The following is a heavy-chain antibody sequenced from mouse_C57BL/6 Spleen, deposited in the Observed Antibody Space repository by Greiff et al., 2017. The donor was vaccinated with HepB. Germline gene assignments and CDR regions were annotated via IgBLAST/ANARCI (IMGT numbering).Heavy chain of an antibody. Sequence: EVQLQQSGPELVKPGASVKISCKASGYTFTDYYMNWVKQSHGKSLEWIGYINPNNGCTSYNQKFQGKATLTVDKSSSIAYMELRSLTAEDSAVYYCARGTTVPHAMGEWGEGNSVTVSS. CDR3: ARGTTVPHAMGE. D-gene: IGHD1-1*01. CDR1: GYTFTDYY. CDR2: INPNNGCT. J-gene: IGHJ4*01. V-gene: IGHV1-26*01.